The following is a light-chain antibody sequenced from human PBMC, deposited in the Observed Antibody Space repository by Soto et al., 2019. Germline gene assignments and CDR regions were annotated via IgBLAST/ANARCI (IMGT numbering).Light chain of an antibody. J-gene: IGKJ1*01. CDR2: SAS. V-gene: IGKV1-39*01. CDR3: QQSYTGSWT. CDR1: QTISGY. Sequence: DIQMTQSPSSLSASVGDRVTIACRASQTISGYLNWYRQKPGKAPELLIYSASSLQIGVPSRFSGSGSGTDFTLTINSLQPEDFATYYCQQSYTGSWTFCQGTVVEIK.